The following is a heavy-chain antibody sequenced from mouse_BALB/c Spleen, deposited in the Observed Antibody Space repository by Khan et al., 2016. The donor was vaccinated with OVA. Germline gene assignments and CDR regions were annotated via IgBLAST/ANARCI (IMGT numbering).Heavy chain of an antibody. CDR3: AGVVYCNFVF. V-gene: IGHV9-3-1*01. J-gene: IGHJ1*01. CDR1: GYTFTNYG. CDR2: INTYTGEP. Sequence: QIQLVQSGPELKKPGETVKISCTASGYTFTNYGMNWVKQAPGKGLKWMGWINTYTGEPTYADDFKGRFAFSLETSASTAYLQINNLKNEDTATYSCAGVVYCNFVFWGPGTTVTFSS.